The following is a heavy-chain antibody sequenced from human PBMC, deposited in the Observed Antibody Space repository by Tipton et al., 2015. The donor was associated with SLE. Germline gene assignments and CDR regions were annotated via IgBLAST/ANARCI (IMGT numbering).Heavy chain of an antibody. V-gene: IGHV3-11*04. CDR2: ITSSGGTV. Sequence: SLRLSCAASGFTFSDYYMSWVRQAPGKGLEWISYITSSGGTVYYTDSVKGRFTISRDNAKNSLYLQMNSLRAEDTAVYYCARDRPLNYYYFGMDVWGQGTTVTVSS. CDR3: ARDRPLNYYYFGMDV. CDR1: GFTFSDYY. J-gene: IGHJ6*02.